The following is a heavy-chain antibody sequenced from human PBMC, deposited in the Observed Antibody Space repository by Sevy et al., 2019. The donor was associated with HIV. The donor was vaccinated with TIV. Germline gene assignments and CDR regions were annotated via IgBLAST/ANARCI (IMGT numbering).Heavy chain of an antibody. Sequence: ASVKVSCKASGRTFSNYALSWVRQAPGQGLEWMGGIIPMFGRANYVQTFQRGVTITADESTSTAYMELSSPRSEDTAVYFCARSISWYASFDSWGQGTLVTVSS. CDR2: IIPMFGRA. D-gene: IGHD6-13*01. V-gene: IGHV1-69*13. CDR1: GRTFSNYA. J-gene: IGHJ4*02. CDR3: ARSISWYASFDS.